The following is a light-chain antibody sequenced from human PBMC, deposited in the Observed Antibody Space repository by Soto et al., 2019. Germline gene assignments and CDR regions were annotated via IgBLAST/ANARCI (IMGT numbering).Light chain of an antibody. CDR2: DAS. CDR3: QHFKSFPIT. J-gene: IGKJ5*01. CDR1: QGISSY. V-gene: IGKV1-13*02. Sequence: AIQLTQSPSSLSASVGDRVTITCRASQGISSYLAWYQQKPGKAPKLLIYDASSLESGVPSRFSGSGSGTDFTLTISSLQPEECATYDGQHFKSFPITGGQGTRLEIK.